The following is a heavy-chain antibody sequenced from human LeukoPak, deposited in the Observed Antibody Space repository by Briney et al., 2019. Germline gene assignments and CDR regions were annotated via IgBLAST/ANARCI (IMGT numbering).Heavy chain of an antibody. CDR1: GYTITSGGFS. V-gene: IGHV4-30-2*01. CDR3: ARSRQASGLFNS. J-gene: IGHJ5*01. CDR2: IYDRGPA. Sequence: SQTLSLTCTVSGYTITSGGFSWNWIRQPPGKGLEWIGCIYDRGPAYYNPSLKSRFTISVDRPKNQFFLNVTSLTAADTAVYYCARSRQASGLFNSWGQGTLVVVSS. D-gene: IGHD3-10*01.